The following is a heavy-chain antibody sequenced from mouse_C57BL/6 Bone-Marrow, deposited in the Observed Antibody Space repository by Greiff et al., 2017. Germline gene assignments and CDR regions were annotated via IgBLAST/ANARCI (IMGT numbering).Heavy chain of an antibody. J-gene: IGHJ2*01. CDR1: GYTFTSYW. Sequence: QVQLQQPGAELVKPGASVKLSCKASGYTFTSYWMHWVKQRPGQGLEWIGMIHPNSGSTNYNEKFKSKATLTVDKSSSTAYMQLSSLTSEDSAVYYCARGVTTVVPHFDYWGQGTTLTVSS. CDR3: ARGVTTVVPHFDY. D-gene: IGHD1-1*01. CDR2: IHPNSGST. V-gene: IGHV1-64*01.